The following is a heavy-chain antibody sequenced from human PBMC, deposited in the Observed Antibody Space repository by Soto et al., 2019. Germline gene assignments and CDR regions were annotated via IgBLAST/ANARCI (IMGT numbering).Heavy chain of an antibody. D-gene: IGHD3-22*01. CDR1: GYTFTSYG. CDR3: ARGGYFDSSNYLAY. Sequence: SVKVSCKASGYTFTSYGINWVRQAPGRGLEWMGWINPGNGNTKYSQQFQGRVIIDRDTSASTAYMELSSLRSEDTAVYYCARGGYFDSSNYLAYWGLGTLVTVSS. V-gene: IGHV1-3*01. J-gene: IGHJ4*02. CDR2: INPGNGNT.